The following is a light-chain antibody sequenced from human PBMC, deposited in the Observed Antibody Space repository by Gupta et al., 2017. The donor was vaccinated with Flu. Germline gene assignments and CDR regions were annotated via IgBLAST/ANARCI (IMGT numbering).Light chain of an antibody. CDR3: QQSYIKT. J-gene: IGKJ1*01. Sequence: ETPSSLSAYVADRVTSTSRASKSIRSYFNWEQQKPGKAPKLLIYAASSLISAVLRRFSGSGAGTDFTLTISSQEYADFDSYYRQQSYIKTFGQGTKLEIK. CDR1: KSIRSY. V-gene: IGKV1-39*01. CDR2: AAS.